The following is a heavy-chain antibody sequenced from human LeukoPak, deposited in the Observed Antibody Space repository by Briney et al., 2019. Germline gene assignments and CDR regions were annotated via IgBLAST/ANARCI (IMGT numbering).Heavy chain of an antibody. CDR2: INNDATTT. D-gene: IGHD2/OR15-2a*01. CDR1: AFSINKFW. CDR3: ARSGIGRAFDI. J-gene: IGHJ3*02. V-gene: IGHV3-74*03. Sequence: PGGSLRLSCAASAFSINKFWMHWVRDGPGKGLEGVCRINNDATTTTYADSVKGRFTVSRDNVKNMVYLDTSSLRGDDTAVYYCARSGIGRAFDIWGQGTTVTVSS.